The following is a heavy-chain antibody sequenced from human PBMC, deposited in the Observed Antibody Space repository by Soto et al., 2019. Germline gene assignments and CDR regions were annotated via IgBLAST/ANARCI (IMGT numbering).Heavy chain of an antibody. J-gene: IGHJ4*02. CDR2: IVVGSGNT. CDR1: GFTFTSSA. Sequence: ASVKVSCKASGFTFTSSAVQWVRQARGQRLEWIGWIVVGSGNTNYAQKFQERVTITRDMSTSTAYMELSSLRSEDTAVYYCAASITMVRGVIITHTFFDYWGQGTLVTVSS. D-gene: IGHD3-10*01. CDR3: AASITMVRGVIITHTFFDY. V-gene: IGHV1-58*01.